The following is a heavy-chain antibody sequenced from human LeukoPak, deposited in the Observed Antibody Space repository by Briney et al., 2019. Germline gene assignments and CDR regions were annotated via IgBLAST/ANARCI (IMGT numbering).Heavy chain of an antibody. V-gene: IGHV4-39*07. CDR1: GGSISSSSYY. CDR2: IYYSGST. CDR3: ASRRYSYAIDY. J-gene: IGHJ4*02. Sequence: SETLSLTCTVSGGSISSSSYYWGWIRQPPGKGLEWIGSIYYSGSTYYNPSLKSRVTISVDTSKNQFSLKLSSVTAADTAVYYCASRRYSYAIDYWGQGTLVTVSS. D-gene: IGHD5-18*01.